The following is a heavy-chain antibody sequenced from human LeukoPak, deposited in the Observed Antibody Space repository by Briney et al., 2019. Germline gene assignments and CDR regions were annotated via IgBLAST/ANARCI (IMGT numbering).Heavy chain of an antibody. CDR3: ARGSSGLYYFDY. CDR2: IYHSGGT. CDR1: GYSISSGYY. Sequence: SETLSLTCAVSGYSISSGYYWGWIRQPPGKGLEWIGSIYHSGGTYYNPSLKSRVTISVDTSKNQFSLKLSSVTAADTAVYCCARGSSGLYYFDYWGQGTLVTVSS. V-gene: IGHV4-38-2*01. J-gene: IGHJ4*02. D-gene: IGHD6-19*01.